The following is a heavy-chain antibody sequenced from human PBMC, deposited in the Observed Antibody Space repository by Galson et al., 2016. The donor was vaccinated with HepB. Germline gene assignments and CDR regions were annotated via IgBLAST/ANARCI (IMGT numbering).Heavy chain of an antibody. V-gene: IGHV1-69*13. CDR1: GDTFSSYT. J-gene: IGHJ4*02. CDR3: ARGYKSTGELLYYFDY. D-gene: IGHD3-10*01. CDR2: IIPIFGTT. Sequence: SVKVSCKASGDTFSSYTISWVRQAPGQGLEWMGGIIPIFGTTTYAQQFQGRVTITADEASYTAYMELSSLRSEDTAVYYCARGYKSTGELLYYFDYWGQGTLVTVSS.